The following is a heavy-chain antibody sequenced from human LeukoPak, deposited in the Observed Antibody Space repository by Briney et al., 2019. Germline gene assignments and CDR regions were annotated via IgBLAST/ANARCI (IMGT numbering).Heavy chain of an antibody. V-gene: IGHV3-30-3*01. J-gene: IGHJ5*02. Sequence: GGSLRLSCAASGFTFSSYAMHWVRQAPGKGLEWVAVISYDGSNKYYADSVKGRFTISRDYSKNTLYLQMNSLRAEDTAVYYCARGGQWLVFFELNWFDPWGQGTLVTVSS. CDR1: GFTFSSYA. CDR2: ISYDGSNK. D-gene: IGHD6-19*01. CDR3: ARGGQWLVFFELNWFDP.